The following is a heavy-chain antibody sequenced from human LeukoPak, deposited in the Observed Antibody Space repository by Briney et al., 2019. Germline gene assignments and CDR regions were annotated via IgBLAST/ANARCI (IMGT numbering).Heavy chain of an antibody. J-gene: IGHJ4*02. CDR3: AIGPPGGSSDY. V-gene: IGHV1-46*01. D-gene: IGHD1-26*01. Sequence: ASVKVSCKASGYTFTSYYMRWVRQAPGQGIEWMGIINPSGGSTSYAQKFQGRVTMTRDTSTSTVYMELSSLRSEDTAVYYCAIGPPGGSSDYWGQGTLVTVSS. CDR1: GYTFTSYY. CDR2: INPSGGST.